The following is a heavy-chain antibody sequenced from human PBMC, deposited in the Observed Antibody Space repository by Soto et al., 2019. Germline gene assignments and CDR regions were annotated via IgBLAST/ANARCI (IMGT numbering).Heavy chain of an antibody. D-gene: IGHD6-13*01. Sequence: PGGSLRLSCAASGFTFSDYYMSWIRQAPGKGLEWVSYISSSGSTIYYADSVKGRFTISRDNAKNTLYLQMNSLRAEVTAVYYCAKDQGSSWYEIDYWGQGTLVTVSS. J-gene: IGHJ4*02. CDR2: ISSSGSTI. CDR3: AKDQGSSWYEIDY. CDR1: GFTFSDYY. V-gene: IGHV3-11*01.